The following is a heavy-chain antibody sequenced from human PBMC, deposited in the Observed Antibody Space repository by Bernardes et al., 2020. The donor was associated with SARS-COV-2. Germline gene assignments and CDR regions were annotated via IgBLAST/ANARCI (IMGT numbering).Heavy chain of an antibody. V-gene: IGHV3-74*01. CDR3: ARDSNMVRGVIGGGYNWFDP. Sequence: GGSLRLSCAASGFTFSSYWMHWVRQAPGKGLVWVSRINSDGSSTSYADSVKGRFTISRDNAKNTLYLQMNSLRAEDTAVYYCARDSNMVRGVIGGGYNWFDPWGQGTLVTVSS. J-gene: IGHJ5*02. D-gene: IGHD3-10*01. CDR1: GFTFSSYW. CDR2: INSDGSST.